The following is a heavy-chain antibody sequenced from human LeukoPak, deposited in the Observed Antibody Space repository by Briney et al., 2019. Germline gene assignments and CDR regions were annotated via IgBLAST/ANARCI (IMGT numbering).Heavy chain of an antibody. Sequence: AETLSLTCTVSGGSISTSSYFWVWIRQPPGKGLEWIGSIYYSGSTYYNPSLKSRVTISVDTSKNQFSLKLSSVTAADTAVYYCARDGYNENNWFDPWGQGTLVTVSS. D-gene: IGHD5-24*01. J-gene: IGHJ5*02. CDR2: IYYSGST. CDR1: GGSISTSSYF. CDR3: ARDGYNENNWFDP. V-gene: IGHV4-39*07.